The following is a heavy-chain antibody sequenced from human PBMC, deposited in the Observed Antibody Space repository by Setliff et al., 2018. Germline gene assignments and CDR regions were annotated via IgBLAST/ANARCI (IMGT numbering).Heavy chain of an antibody. CDR2: INVGNGNT. CDR3: ARDFRRISIYGVVENEKGFDP. V-gene: IGHV1-3*01. D-gene: IGHD3-3*01. J-gene: IGHJ5*02. Sequence: ASVKVSCKASGYTFTDYAIQWVRQAPGQRLEWVGWINVGNGNTKYSQKLQGRVTMTRVTSASTAYMELSGLRSEDTAVYYCARDFRRISIYGVVENEKGFDPWGQGTLVTSPQ. CDR1: GYTFTDYA.